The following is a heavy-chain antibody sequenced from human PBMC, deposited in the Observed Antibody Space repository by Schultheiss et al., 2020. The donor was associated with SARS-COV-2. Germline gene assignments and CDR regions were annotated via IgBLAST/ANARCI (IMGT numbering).Heavy chain of an antibody. D-gene: IGHD6-13*01. J-gene: IGHJ4*02. V-gene: IGHV4-34*01. CDR3: ARKSYNIAAAFYGY. CDR1: GGSFSGYY. CDR2: IYHSGST. Sequence: SETLSLTCAVYGGSFSGYYWSWIRQPPGKGLEWIGTIYHSGSTYYNPSLKSRVTISVDTSKNQFSLKLSSVTAADTAVYYCARKSYNIAAAFYGYWGQGTLVTVSS.